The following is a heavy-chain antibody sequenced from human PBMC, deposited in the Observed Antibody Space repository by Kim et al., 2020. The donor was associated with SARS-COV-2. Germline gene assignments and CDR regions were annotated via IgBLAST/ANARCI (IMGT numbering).Heavy chain of an antibody. CDR2: ISWDGGST. V-gene: IGHV3-43D*03. CDR3: AKDIGRGYSSSWPRAFQH. CDR1: GFTFDDYA. D-gene: IGHD6-13*01. J-gene: IGHJ1*01. Sequence: GGSLRLSCAASGFTFDDYAMHWVRQAPGKGLEWVSLISWDGGSTYYADSVKGRFTISRDNSKNSLYLQMNSLRAEDTALYYCAKDIGRGYSSSWPRAFQHWGQGTLVTVSS.